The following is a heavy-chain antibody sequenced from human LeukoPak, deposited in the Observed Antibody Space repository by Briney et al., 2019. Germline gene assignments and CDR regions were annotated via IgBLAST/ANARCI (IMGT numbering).Heavy chain of an antibody. D-gene: IGHD6-13*01. CDR1: VFTFISYA. CDR2: ISGSGGST. V-gene: IGHV3-23*01. Sequence: SGGALRLSCGASVFTFISYAVRSVPRTRGRGVERVSAISGSGGSTYYVDSVKGRFTISSDNSKSTLYLKMNSLRAEDTAVYYCPSSSSWTPYYFDYWGQGTLVTVSS. J-gene: IGHJ4*02. CDR3: PSSSSWTPYYFDY.